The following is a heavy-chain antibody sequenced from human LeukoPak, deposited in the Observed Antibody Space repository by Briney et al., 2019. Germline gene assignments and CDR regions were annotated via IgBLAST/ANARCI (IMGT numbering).Heavy chain of an antibody. D-gene: IGHD4-17*01. CDR1: GASFEHYF. V-gene: IGHV4-59*01. Sequence: SETLSLTCTVSGASFEHYFWSWIRQPPGKGLEWIGYISCIGSTNYNPSLKSRVTISVDTSKNQFSLKLSSVTAADTAVYYCARDPTTVTKGLDIWGQETMVTVSS. J-gene: IGHJ3*02. CDR3: ARDPTTVTKGLDI. CDR2: ISCIGST.